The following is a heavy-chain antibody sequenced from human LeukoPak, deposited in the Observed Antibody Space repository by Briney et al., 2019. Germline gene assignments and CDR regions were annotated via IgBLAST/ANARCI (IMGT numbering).Heavy chain of an antibody. CDR3: ARVDRGSSDY. CDR1: GFTFSSYA. Sequence: GGSLRLSCAASGFTFSSYAMHWVRQAPGKGLEWVAVISYDGSNKYYADSVKGRFTISRDNSKNTLYLQMNSLRAEDTAVYYCARVDRGSSDYWGQGTLVTVSS. D-gene: IGHD1-26*01. J-gene: IGHJ4*02. CDR2: ISYDGSNK. V-gene: IGHV3-30-3*01.